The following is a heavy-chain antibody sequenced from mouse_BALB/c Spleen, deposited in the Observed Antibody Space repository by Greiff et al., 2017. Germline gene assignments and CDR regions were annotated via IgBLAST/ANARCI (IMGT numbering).Heavy chain of an antibody. D-gene: IGHD2-3*01. J-gene: IGHJ4*01. CDR2: INPNNGGT. Sequence: GQLQQSGPELVKPGASVKIPCKASGYTFTDYNMDWVKQSHGKSLEWIGDINPNNGGTIYNQKFKGKATLTVDKSSSTAYMELRSLTSEDTAVYYCARRVDGYYYAMDYWGQGTSVTVSS. CDR3: ARRVDGYYYAMDY. V-gene: IGHV1-18*01. CDR1: GYTFTDYN.